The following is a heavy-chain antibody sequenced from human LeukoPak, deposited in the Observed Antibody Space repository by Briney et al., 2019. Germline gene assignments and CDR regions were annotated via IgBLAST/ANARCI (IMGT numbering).Heavy chain of an antibody. CDR3: ARSYGDYVNFDY. Sequence: PSETLSLTCTVSGGSISSYYWSWIRRPPGKGLEWIGYIYYSGSANYNPSLKSRVTMSVDTSKNQFSLRLSSVTAADTAVYYCARSYGDYVNFDYWGQGTLVTVSS. CDR2: IYYSGSA. CDR1: GGSISSYY. V-gene: IGHV4-59*01. D-gene: IGHD4-17*01. J-gene: IGHJ4*02.